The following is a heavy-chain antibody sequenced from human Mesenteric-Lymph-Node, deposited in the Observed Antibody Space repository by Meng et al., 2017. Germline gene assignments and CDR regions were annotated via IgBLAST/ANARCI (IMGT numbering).Heavy chain of an antibody. CDR2: INHSGST. CDR3: ARHQNGGTYPLDY. CDR1: GGSFSDYY. V-gene: IGHV4-34*01. J-gene: IGHJ4*02. Sequence: GQRRQWGSGLLKPSGTLSLTCAGSGGSFSDYYWRWIRQPPGKGLEWIGEINHSGSTNYNPSLASRVTISVDSSKNQFSLKLSSVTAADTAVYYCARHQNGGTYPLDYWGQGTLVTVSS. D-gene: IGHD3-16*02.